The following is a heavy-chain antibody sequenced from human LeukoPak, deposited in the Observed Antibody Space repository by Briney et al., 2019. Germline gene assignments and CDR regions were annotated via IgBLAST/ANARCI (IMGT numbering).Heavy chain of an antibody. J-gene: IGHJ5*02. V-gene: IGHV1-46*01. D-gene: IGHD2-15*01. CDR3: ARGGVAATRLATLNWFDP. Sequence: ASVKVSCKASGYTFTSYYMHWVRQAPGQGLEWMGIINPSGGSPSYAQKFQGRVTITTDESTSTAYMELSSLRSEDTAVYYCARGGVAATRLATLNWFDPWGQGTLVTVSS. CDR2: INPSGGSP. CDR1: GYTFTSYY.